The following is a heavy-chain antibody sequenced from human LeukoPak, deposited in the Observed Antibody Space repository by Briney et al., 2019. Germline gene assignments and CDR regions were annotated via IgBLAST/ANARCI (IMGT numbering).Heavy chain of an antibody. D-gene: IGHD3-22*01. CDR2: ISSSGSTI. V-gene: IGHV3-48*03. CDR3: AREGDSSGYYYFDY. J-gene: IGHJ4*02. CDR1: GFTFSRYE. Sequence: GGSLRLSCAASGFTFSRYEMNWVRQASGKGLQWVSYISSSGSTIYYADSVKGRFTISRDNAKNSLYLQMNSLRAEDTAVYYCAREGDSSGYYYFDYWGQGTLVTVSS.